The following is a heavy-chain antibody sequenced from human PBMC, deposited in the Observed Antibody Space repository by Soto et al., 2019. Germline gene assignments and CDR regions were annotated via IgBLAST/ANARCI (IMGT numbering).Heavy chain of an antibody. Sequence: GGSLRLSCKASGFTFSTYSMTWVRQAPGKGLEWVAAIAEDGTVKYYVDSVKGRFTISRDSAKTSVFLQMNSLRVEDTALYYCARGRRDYWGQGTLVTVSS. CDR2: IAEDGTVK. V-gene: IGHV3-7*03. J-gene: IGHJ4*02. CDR3: ARGRRDY. CDR1: GFTFSTYS.